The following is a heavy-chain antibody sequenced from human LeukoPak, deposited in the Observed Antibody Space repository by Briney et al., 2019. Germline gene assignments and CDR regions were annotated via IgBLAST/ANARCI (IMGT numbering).Heavy chain of an antibody. V-gene: IGHV3-23*01. Sequence: GGSLRLSCAASGFTFSSFAMTWVRQAPGKGLEWVSSIRGSGDGTSYADSVKGRFSMSRDNSKNTLYLQMNSLRAEDTAIYYCGRDPNGDYVGAFDFWGQGTLVTVSS. CDR3: GRDPNGDYVGAFDF. J-gene: IGHJ3*01. D-gene: IGHD4-17*01. CDR2: IRGSGDGT. CDR1: GFTFSSFA.